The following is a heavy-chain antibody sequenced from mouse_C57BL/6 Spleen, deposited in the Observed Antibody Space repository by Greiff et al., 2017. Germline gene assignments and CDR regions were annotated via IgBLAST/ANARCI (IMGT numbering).Heavy chain of an antibody. J-gene: IGHJ1*03. Sequence: VQLQQSGPVLVKPGASVKMSCKASGYTFTDYYMNWVKQSHGKSLEWIGVINPYNGGTSYNQKFKGKATLTVDKSSSTAYMELNSLTSEDSAVYYCARTSLAAYFDVWGTGTTVTVSS. CDR1: GYTFTDYY. CDR3: ARTSLAAYFDV. V-gene: IGHV1-19*01. CDR2: INPYNGGT.